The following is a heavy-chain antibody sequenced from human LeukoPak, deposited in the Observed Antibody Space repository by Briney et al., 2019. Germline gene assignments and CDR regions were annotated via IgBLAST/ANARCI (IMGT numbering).Heavy chain of an antibody. D-gene: IGHD3-3*02. J-gene: IGHJ2*01. CDR1: GGSISTNNYY. CDR2: IYYDGRT. Sequence: SETLSLTCTVSGGSISTNNYYWGWIRQPPGKGLEWIGHIYYDGRTYYNPSLKSRVTMSVDTSKNQFSLKLNSVTAADTAVYYCARMKDISSWYFDLWGRGTLVTVSS. CDR3: ARMKDISSWYFDL. V-gene: IGHV4-39*07.